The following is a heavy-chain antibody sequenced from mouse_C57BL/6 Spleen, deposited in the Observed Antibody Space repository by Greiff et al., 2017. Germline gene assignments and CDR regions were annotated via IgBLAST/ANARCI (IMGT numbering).Heavy chain of an antibody. J-gene: IGHJ4*01. Sequence: EVQLQQSGPVLVKPGASVKMSCEASGYTFTDYYMNWVKQSHGKSLEWIGVINPYNGGTSYNQKFKGKATLTVNKSSSTAYMELNSLTSEDSAVYYCASSYYSNYTFMDYWGQGTSVTVAS. CDR2: INPYNGGT. V-gene: IGHV1-19*01. D-gene: IGHD2-5*01. CDR1: GYTFTDYY. CDR3: ASSYYSNYTFMDY.